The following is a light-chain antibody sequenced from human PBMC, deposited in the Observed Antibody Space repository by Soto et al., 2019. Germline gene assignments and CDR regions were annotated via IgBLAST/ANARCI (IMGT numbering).Light chain of an antibody. CDR3: SSYTSSSTSVV. CDR2: DVS. J-gene: IGLJ2*01. Sequence: QSALTQPASVCGSPGQSITISCTGTSSDVGGYNYVSWYQQHPGKAPKLMIYDVSNRPSGVSNRFSGSKSGNTASLTISGLQAEDEADYYCSSYTSSSTSVVFGGGTKLTVL. V-gene: IGLV2-14*01. CDR1: SSDVGGYNY.